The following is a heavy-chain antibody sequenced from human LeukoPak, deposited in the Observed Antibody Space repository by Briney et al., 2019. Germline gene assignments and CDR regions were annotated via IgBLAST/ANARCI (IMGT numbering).Heavy chain of an antibody. CDR1: GGSISSGGYY. V-gene: IGHV4-31*03. J-gene: IGHJ4*02. D-gene: IGHD5-18*01. CDR3: ARDHGYSYGPPPGFFDY. CDR2: IYYSGST. Sequence: SQTLSLTCTVSGGSISSGGYYWSWIRRHPGKGLEWIGYIYYSGSTYYNPSLKSRVTISVDTSKNQFSLKLSSVTAADTAVYYCARDHGYSYGPPPGFFDYWGQGTLVTVSS.